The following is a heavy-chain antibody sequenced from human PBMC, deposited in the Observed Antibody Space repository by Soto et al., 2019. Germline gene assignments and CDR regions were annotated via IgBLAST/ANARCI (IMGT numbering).Heavy chain of an antibody. V-gene: IGHV1-8*01. D-gene: IGHD3-3*01. Sequence: GASVKVSCKASGYTFTSYDMNWVRQATGQGLEWMGWMNPNSGNTGYAQKFQGGVTMTRNTSISTAYMELSSLRSEDTAVYYCAIAHTIFGVVIKAFAPWGRGPL. J-gene: IGHJ5*02. CDR1: GYTFTSYD. CDR3: AIAHTIFGVVIKAFAP. CDR2: MNPNSGNT.